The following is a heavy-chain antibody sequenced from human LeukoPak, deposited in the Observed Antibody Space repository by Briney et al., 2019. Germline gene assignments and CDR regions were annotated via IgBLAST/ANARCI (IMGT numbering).Heavy chain of an antibody. Sequence: GGSLRLSCAASGLSFSNYGMHWVRQAPGKGLEWVSFIRYDGSNLYYADSVKGRFTISRDNSKSTLYLQMNSLRAEDTAIYYCAKGAPNLPDYWGQGTLVTVSS. CDR2: IRYDGSNL. CDR3: AKGAPNLPDY. D-gene: IGHD5/OR15-5a*01. CDR1: GLSFSNYG. V-gene: IGHV3-30*02. J-gene: IGHJ4*02.